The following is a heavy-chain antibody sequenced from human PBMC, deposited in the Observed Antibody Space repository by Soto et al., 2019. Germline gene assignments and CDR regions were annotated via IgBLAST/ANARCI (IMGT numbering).Heavy chain of an antibody. D-gene: IGHD2-8*02. CDR2: ISRDGGTK. Sequence: QVQLVESGGGVVQPGRSLRLSCAVSGFTVSTYGMHWVRQAPGKGLEWVAVISRDGGTKDYADSVKGRFTISGDNSRNALFLEMNSLRGDDMAVYYCTGEVASGYWGQGTLVTVSS. V-gene: IGHV3-30*03. CDR1: GFTVSTYG. CDR3: TGEVASGY. J-gene: IGHJ4*02.